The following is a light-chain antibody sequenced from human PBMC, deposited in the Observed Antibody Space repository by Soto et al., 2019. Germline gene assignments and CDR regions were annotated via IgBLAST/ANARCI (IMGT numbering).Light chain of an antibody. Sequence: IQMTQSPSSLSSSVGDTVTTTCRASQGNRDDLGWYQQKPGKAPKLLIYKASSLESGVPSRFSGSGSGTEFTLTISSLQPEDFATYYCQQLNSYPITFGQGTRLEI. CDR2: KAS. CDR3: QQLNSYPIT. V-gene: IGKV1-17*01. CDR1: QGNRDD. J-gene: IGKJ5*01.